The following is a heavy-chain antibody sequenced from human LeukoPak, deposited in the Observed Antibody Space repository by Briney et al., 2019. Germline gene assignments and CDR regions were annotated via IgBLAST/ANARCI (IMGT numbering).Heavy chain of an antibody. J-gene: IGHJ4*02. CDR3: AKDQYDFWSGYYNSFDN. CDR1: GFTLSSYG. D-gene: IGHD3-3*01. CDR2: IRYGGNNE. V-gene: IGHV3-30*02. Sequence: GGSLRLSCVASGFTLSSYGMHWVRQAPGNGLVRVAFIRYGGNNEYYADSVKGRFTISRDNSKKTLFLQRNSLRVEDTAVYYCAKDQYDFWSGYYNSFDNWGQGTLVTVSS.